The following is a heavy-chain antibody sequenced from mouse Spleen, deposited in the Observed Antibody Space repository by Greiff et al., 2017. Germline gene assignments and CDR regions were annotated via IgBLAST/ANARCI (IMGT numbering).Heavy chain of an antibody. Sequence: QVQLQQSGAELVKPGASVKISCKASGYTFTDYYMNWVKQRPGQGLEWIGKIGPGSGSTYYTEKFKGKATLTADKSSSTAYMQLSSLTSEDSAVYFCAIINTINPFDYWGQGTTLTVSS. D-gene: IGHD1-1*01. V-gene: IGHV1-77*01. CDR3: AIINTINPFDY. J-gene: IGHJ2*01. CDR1: GYTFTDYY. CDR2: IGPGSGST.